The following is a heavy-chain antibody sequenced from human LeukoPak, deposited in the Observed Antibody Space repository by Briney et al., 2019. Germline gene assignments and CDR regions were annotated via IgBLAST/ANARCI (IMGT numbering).Heavy chain of an antibody. CDR1: GGSISGYY. Sequence: PSETLSLTCTVSGGSISGYYWSWIRQPPGKGLEWIGEINHSGSTNYNPSLKSRVTISVDTSKNQFSLKLSSVTAADTAVYYCARKRGVKNRFDYWGQGTLVTVSS. V-gene: IGHV4-34*01. CDR2: INHSGST. D-gene: IGHD1/OR15-1a*01. J-gene: IGHJ4*02. CDR3: ARKRGVKNRFDY.